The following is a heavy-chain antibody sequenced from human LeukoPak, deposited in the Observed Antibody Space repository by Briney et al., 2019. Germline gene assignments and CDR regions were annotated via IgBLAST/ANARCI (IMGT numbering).Heavy chain of an antibody. CDR3: SKDHANTPVVTN. J-gene: IGHJ4*02. CDR1: GFTFSSYG. CDR2: IRYDGSNK. V-gene: IGHV3-30*02. Sequence: PGGSLRLSCAASGFTFSSYGMHWVRQAPGKGLEWVAFIRYDGSNKYYADSVKGRFTISRDNSKNTLYLQMNSLRDEDTAVYYCSKDHANTPVVTNWGQGILVSVS. D-gene: IGHD2-21*02.